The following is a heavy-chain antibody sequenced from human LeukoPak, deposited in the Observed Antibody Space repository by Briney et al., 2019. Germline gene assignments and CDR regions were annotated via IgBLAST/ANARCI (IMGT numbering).Heavy chain of an antibody. CDR1: GFTFSSYA. CDR2: ISGSGGST. D-gene: IGHD1-26*01. J-gene: IGHJ4*02. CDR3: AKDPRELPTLYPKS. V-gene: IGHV3-23*01. Sequence: GGSLRLSCAASGFTFSSYAMSWVRQAPGKGLEWVSAISGSGGSTYYVDSVKGRFTISRDNSENMLYLQMNSLRAEDTAVYYCAKDPRELPTLYPKSWGQGTLVTVSS.